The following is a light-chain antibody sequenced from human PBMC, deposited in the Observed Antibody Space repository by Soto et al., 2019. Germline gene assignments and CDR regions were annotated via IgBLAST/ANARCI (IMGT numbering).Light chain of an antibody. CDR1: QSVVNSY. Sequence: DIVLTQSPGTLSLFPGERAILSCRASQSVVNSYLAWFQHKPGQAPRLLIHDASRRATGIPDRFSGSGSGTDFTLTISRLEPEDFAVYYCQQYGDSPFTFGPGTRVDIK. CDR3: QQYGDSPFT. CDR2: DAS. V-gene: IGKV3-20*01. J-gene: IGKJ3*01.